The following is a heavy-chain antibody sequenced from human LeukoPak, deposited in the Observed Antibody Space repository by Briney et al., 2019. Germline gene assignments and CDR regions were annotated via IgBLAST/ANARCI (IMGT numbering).Heavy chain of an antibody. Sequence: GGSLRLSCAASGFTFSGSAMHWVRQASGKWLEWVGRIRSKTNHYATAYAASVKGRFTISRDDSKNTAYLQMNSLKTEDTAVYYCSRYDGDNSYYFDYWGQGTLVTVSS. CDR2: IRSKTNHYAT. D-gene: IGHD4-17*01. J-gene: IGHJ4*02. CDR3: SRYDGDNSYYFDY. CDR1: GFTFSGSA. V-gene: IGHV3-73*01.